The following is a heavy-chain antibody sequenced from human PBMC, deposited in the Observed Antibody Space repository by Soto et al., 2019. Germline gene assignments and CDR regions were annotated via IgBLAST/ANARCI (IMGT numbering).Heavy chain of an antibody. V-gene: IGHV2-5*01. CDR2: IYWNDDK. CDR3: AHSLTQLGWGYDFWSGYYPLFDY. J-gene: IGHJ4*02. D-gene: IGHD3-3*01. CDR1: GFSLSTSGVG. Sequence: GSGPTLVNPTQTLTLTCTFSGFSLSTSGVGVGWIRQPPGKALEWLALIYWNDDKRYSTSLKSRLTITKDTSKNQVVLTMTNMDPVDTATYYCAHSLTQLGWGYDFWSGYYPLFDYWGQGPLVTVSS.